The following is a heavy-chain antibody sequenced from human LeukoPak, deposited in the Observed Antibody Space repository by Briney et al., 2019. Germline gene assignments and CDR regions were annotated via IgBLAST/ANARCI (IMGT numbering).Heavy chain of an antibody. CDR2: ISYDGSNK. Sequence: PGRSLRLSCAASGFTFSSYAMHWVRQAPGKGLEWVAVISYDGSNKYYADSVKGRFTISRDNSKNTLYLQMNSLRAEDTAVYYCASDFGRAAASYWGQGTLVTVSS. D-gene: IGHD6-13*01. CDR3: ASDFGRAAASY. V-gene: IGHV3-30*04. J-gene: IGHJ4*02. CDR1: GFTFSSYA.